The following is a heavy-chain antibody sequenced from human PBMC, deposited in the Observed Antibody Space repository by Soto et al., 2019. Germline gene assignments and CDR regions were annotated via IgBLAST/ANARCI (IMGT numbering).Heavy chain of an antibody. CDR1: GGTFSSYA. CDR3: ARVGDYDILTGYYRRYYYYGMDV. V-gene: IGHV1-69*13. Sequence: SVKVSCKASGGTFSSYAVSWVRQAPGQGLEWMGGIIPIFGTANYAQKFQGRVTITADESTSTAYMELSSLRSEDTAVYYCARVGDYDILTGYYRRYYYYGMDVWGQGTTVTVS. CDR2: IIPIFGTA. D-gene: IGHD3-9*01. J-gene: IGHJ6*02.